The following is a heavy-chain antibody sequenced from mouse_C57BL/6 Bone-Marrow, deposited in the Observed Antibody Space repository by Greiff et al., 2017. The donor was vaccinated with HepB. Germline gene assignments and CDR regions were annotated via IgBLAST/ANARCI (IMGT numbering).Heavy chain of an antibody. J-gene: IGHJ3*01. CDR1: GYTFTDYY. Sequence: VQLQQSGPVLVKPGASVKMSCKASGYTFTDYYMNWVKQSHGKSLEWIGVINPYNGGTSYNQKFKGKATLTVDKSSSTAYMELNSLTSEASAVYYGARGIYYYGSSAAWFAYWGQGTLVTVSA. V-gene: IGHV1-19*01. D-gene: IGHD1-1*01. CDR2: INPYNGGT. CDR3: ARGIYYYGSSAAWFAY.